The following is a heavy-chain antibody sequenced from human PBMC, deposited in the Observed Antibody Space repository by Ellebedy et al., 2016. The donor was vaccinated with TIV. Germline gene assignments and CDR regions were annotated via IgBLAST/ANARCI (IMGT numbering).Heavy chain of an antibody. Sequence: PGGSLRLSCATSGFDFNDYAIHWVRQAPGKGLDWVAVIWYDGTSKFYADSVRGRFTVSRDPTKNTVFLQMDSLEVEETAVYYCARGVGGGVNYGDSVIQYWGQGTPVTVSS. CDR1: GFDFNDYA. J-gene: IGHJ4*02. V-gene: IGHV3-33*01. CDR2: IWYDGTSK. D-gene: IGHD2-21*02. CDR3: ARGVGGGVNYGDSVIQY.